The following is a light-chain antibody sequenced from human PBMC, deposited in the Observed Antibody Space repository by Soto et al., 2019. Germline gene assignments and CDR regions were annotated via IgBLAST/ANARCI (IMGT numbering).Light chain of an antibody. CDR1: SSDVGGYNY. Sequence: QSALTQPASVSGSPGQSITISCTGTSSDVGGYNYVSWYQQHPGKAPKLMIYEVSNRPSGVSNRFSGSKSGNTASLTISGLQAEDEAADYCSSYTSSSTWVFGGGTKLTVL. CDR3: SSYTSSSTWV. V-gene: IGLV2-14*01. J-gene: IGLJ3*02. CDR2: EVS.